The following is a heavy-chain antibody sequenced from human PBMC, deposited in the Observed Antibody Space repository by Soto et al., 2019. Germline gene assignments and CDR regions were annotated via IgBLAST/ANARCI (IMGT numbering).Heavy chain of an antibody. CDR2: MNHQTGNT. D-gene: IGHD6-6*01. J-gene: IGHJ6*03. V-gene: IGHV1-8*01. CDR3: ARLSEESSSSNYYYFYMDV. Sequence: QVQLVQSGSEGKEPGASMKISCQASGYTFTRYYITWVRQATGQGLAWMGWMNHQTGNTAYAEKYQGRVTMTRSTSINTAYMELSALRSEDTAVYYCARLSEESSSSNYYYFYMDVWGKGSTVTVSS. CDR1: GYTFTRYY.